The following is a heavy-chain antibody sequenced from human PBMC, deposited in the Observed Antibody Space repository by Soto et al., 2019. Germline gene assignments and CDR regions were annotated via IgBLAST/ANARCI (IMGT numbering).Heavy chain of an antibody. Sequence: GGSLRLSCAASGFTFSSYGMHWVRQAPGKGLEWVAVISYDGSNKYYADSVKGRFTISRDNSKNTLYLQMNSLRAEDTAVYYCAKDLRLVDTAMFDYWGQGTLVTVSS. CDR3: AKDLRLVDTAMFDY. CDR2: ISYDGSNK. V-gene: IGHV3-30*18. J-gene: IGHJ4*02. CDR1: GFTFSSYG. D-gene: IGHD5-18*01.